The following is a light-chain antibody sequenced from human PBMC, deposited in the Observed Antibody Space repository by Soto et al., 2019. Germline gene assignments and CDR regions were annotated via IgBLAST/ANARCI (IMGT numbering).Light chain of an antibody. Sequence: QLVLTQSPSASASLGASVKLTCTLSSGHRTYAIAWHQQQPEKGPRYLMNLNSDGRHTKGDGIPDRFSGSSSGTERYLTISSLQSADEADYYCQTWGTGLLVVGGGTKLTVL. V-gene: IGLV4-69*01. CDR3: QTWGTGLLV. CDR2: LNSDGRH. J-gene: IGLJ2*01. CDR1: SGHRTYA.